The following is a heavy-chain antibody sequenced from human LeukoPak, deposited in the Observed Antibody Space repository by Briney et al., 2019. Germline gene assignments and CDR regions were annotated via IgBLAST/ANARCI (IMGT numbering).Heavy chain of an antibody. V-gene: IGHV4-59*08. CDR3: ATDRRDHWFDP. J-gene: IGHJ5*02. CDR2: IYYSGST. Sequence: SETLSLTCTVSGDSISSYYWSWIRQPPGKGLEWIGYIYYSGSTNYNPSLKSRVTISVDTSKNQFSLKLSSVTAADTAVYYCATDRRDHWFDPWGQGTLVTVSS. CDR1: GDSISSYY.